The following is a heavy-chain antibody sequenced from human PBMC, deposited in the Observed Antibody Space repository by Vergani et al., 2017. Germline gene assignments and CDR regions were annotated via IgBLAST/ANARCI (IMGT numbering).Heavy chain of an antibody. CDR2: IYSTGST. D-gene: IGHD3-22*01. V-gene: IGHV4-31*03. CDR1: GDSISSGGYY. J-gene: IGHJ4*02. CDR3: ARMGGYDEGDAFRIGYFDS. Sequence: QVQLQESGPGLVKPSQTLPLTCSVSGDSISSGGYYWNWIRQHPGKGLEWIGYIYSTGSTHHNPSLRRRINMSVDTSKNQFSLKLNSVTAADTAVYYCARMGGYDEGDAFRIGYFDSWGPGILVTVSS.